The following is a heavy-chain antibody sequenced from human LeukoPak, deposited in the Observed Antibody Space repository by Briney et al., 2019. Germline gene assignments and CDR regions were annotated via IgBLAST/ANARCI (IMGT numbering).Heavy chain of an antibody. CDR1: GFTFSNHG. J-gene: IGHJ5*02. CDR2: IWYDGSKK. V-gene: IGHV3-33*01. Sequence: GGSLRLSCAASGFTFSNHGMHWVRQPPGKGLEWVAVIWYDGSKKYYVDSVKGRFTISRDNSKNTLYLQVDSLRAEDTAVYYCARDRGATNWFDPWGQGTLVTVSS. D-gene: IGHD1-26*01. CDR3: ARDRGATNWFDP.